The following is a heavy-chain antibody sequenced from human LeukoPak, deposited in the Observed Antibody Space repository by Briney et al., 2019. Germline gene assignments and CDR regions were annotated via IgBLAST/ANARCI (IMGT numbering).Heavy chain of an antibody. CDR3: APTPTTVTTYYFDY. CDR2: INPNSGGT. D-gene: IGHD4-17*01. Sequence: ASVKVSCKASGYTFTGYYMHWVRQAPGQGLEWMGWINPNSGGTNYAQKFQGRVTMTRDTSISTAYMELSRLRSDDTAVYYCAPTPTTVTTYYFDYWGQGTLVTVSS. V-gene: IGHV1-2*02. CDR1: GYTFTGYY. J-gene: IGHJ4*02.